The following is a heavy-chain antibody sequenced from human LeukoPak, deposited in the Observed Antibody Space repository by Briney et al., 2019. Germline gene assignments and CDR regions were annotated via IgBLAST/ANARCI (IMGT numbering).Heavy chain of an antibody. D-gene: IGHD3-16*01. CDR2: ISSSSSYI. V-gene: IGHV3-21*01. CDR1: GFTFSSYS. J-gene: IGHJ6*02. Sequence: GGSLRLSCAASGFTFSSYSMNWVRQAPGKGLEWVSSISSSSSYIYYADSVKGRFTISRDNAKNSLYLQMNSLRAEDTAVYYRARAYALAHYYGMDVWGQGTTVTVSS. CDR3: ARAYALAHYYGMDV.